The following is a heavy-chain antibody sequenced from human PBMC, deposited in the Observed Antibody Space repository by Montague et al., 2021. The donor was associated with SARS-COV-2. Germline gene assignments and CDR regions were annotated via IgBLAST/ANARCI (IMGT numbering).Heavy chain of an antibody. V-gene: IGHV4-59*01. CDR2: TYYIGST. Sequence: SETLSLTCTVSGGSISSYYWSWIRQPPGKGREWIGNTYYIGSTNYTPSLKSRVTISVDTSKNQFSLKLSSVAAADTAVYYCARGFDYWGQGTLVTVSS. J-gene: IGHJ4*02. CDR1: GGSISSYY. CDR3: ARGFDY.